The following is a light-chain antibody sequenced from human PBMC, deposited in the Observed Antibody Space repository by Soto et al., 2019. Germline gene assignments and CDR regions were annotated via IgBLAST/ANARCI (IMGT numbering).Light chain of an antibody. CDR3: QKYNSALEST. Sequence: DIQMTQSPSSLSASVGDRVTITCRASQGISNYLAWYQQKPGKVPKLLIYAASTLQSGVPSRFSGSGSETDFTLTISSLQPEDVATYYCQKYNSALESTFGPGTKVDIK. J-gene: IGKJ3*01. V-gene: IGKV1-27*01. CDR1: QGISNY. CDR2: AAS.